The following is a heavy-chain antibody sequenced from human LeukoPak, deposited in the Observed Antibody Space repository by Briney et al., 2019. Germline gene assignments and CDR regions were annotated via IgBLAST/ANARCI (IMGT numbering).Heavy chain of an antibody. D-gene: IGHD3-22*01. J-gene: IGHJ4*02. CDR2: IIPILGIA. Sequence: GASVKVSCKASGGTFSSYAFSLVRQAPGQGLEWMGRIIPILGIANYAQKFQGRVTITADKSTSTAYMELSSLRSEDTAVYYCARDIGRYYDSCGAKGDYWGQGTLVTVSS. CDR1: GGTFSSYA. CDR3: ARDIGRYYDSCGAKGDY. V-gene: IGHV1-69*04.